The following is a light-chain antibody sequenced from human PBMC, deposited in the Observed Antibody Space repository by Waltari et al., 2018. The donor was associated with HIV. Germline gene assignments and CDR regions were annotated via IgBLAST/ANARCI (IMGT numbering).Light chain of an antibody. J-gene: IGKJ1*01. Sequence: DIQMTQSPSTRSASVGDRVTITCRASQSISTWLAWYQQTPGKAPKLLIYKASIVQNGVPSRFSGSRSGTEFTLTISSLQPDDFGNYYCQQYSSYRTFGQGTRVEIK. V-gene: IGKV1-5*03. CDR1: QSISTW. CDR3: QQYSSYRT. CDR2: KAS.